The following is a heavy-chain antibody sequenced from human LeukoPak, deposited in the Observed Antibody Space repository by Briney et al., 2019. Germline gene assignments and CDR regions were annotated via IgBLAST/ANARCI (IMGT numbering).Heavy chain of an antibody. CDR2: INPNSGGT. CDR1: GYTFTGYY. V-gene: IGHV1-2*02. D-gene: IGHD2-15*01. CDR3: ARSRGYCSGGCCYSYYYYGMDV. Sequence: ASVKVSCKASGYTFTGYYMHWVRQAPGQGLEWMGWINPNSGGTNYAQKFQGRVTMTRDTSISTAYMELSRLRSDDTAVYYCARSRGYCSGGCCYSYYYYGMDVWGQGTTVTVSS. J-gene: IGHJ6*02.